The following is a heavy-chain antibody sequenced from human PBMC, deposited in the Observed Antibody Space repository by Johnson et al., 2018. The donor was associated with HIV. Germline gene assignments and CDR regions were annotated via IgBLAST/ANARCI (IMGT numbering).Heavy chain of an antibody. J-gene: IGHJ3*02. D-gene: IGHD3-22*01. CDR3: ARGGYYDSSGSAFDI. CDR1: GFTFSSYA. CDR2: ISYDGRNK. Sequence: QVQLVESGGGVVQPGRSLRLSCAASGFTFSSYAMHWVRQAPGKGLEWVAVISYDGRNKYYADSVKGRFTISRDNSKNTLYLQMNSLRAEDTAVYYCARGGYYDSSGSAFDIWGQGTMVTVSS. V-gene: IGHV3-30*04.